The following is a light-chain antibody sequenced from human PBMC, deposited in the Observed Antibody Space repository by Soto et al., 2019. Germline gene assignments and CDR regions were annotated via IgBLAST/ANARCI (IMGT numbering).Light chain of an antibody. J-gene: IGLJ2*01. Sequence: QTVVTQPPSVSAAPGQKVTISCSGSSSNMGSNYVSWYQQLPGAAPKLLIYDNNKRPSGIPDRFSGSKSGTSATLGITGLQTGDEADYYCGTWDSSLSAGVVFGGGTKLTVL. V-gene: IGLV1-51*01. CDR3: GTWDSSLSAGVV. CDR1: SSNMGSNY. CDR2: DNN.